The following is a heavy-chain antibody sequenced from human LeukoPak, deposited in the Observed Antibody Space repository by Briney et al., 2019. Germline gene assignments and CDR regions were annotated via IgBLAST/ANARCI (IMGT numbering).Heavy chain of an antibody. J-gene: IGHJ4*02. CDR1: GGSFSGYY. Sequence: SETLSLTCAVYGGSFSGYYWSWIRQPPGKGLEWIGEINHSGSTNYNPSLKSRVTISVDTSKNQFSLKLSSVTAADTAVYYCARGRGSSSPFDYWGQGTLVTVSS. D-gene: IGHD6-6*01. CDR3: ARGRGSSSPFDY. V-gene: IGHV4-34*01. CDR2: INHSGST.